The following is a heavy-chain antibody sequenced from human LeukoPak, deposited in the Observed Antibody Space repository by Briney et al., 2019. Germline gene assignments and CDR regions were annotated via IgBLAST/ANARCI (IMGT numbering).Heavy chain of an antibody. D-gene: IGHD3-16*01. CDR2: IYYSGST. J-gene: IGHJ3*02. Sequence: PSETLSLTCTVSGGSISSGGYYWSWIRQHPGKGLEWIGYIYYSGSTYYNPSLKSRVTISVDTSKNQFSLKLSSVTAADTAVYYCARGNYGYVSAFDIWGQGTMVTVSS. V-gene: IGHV4-31*03. CDR3: ARGNYGYVSAFDI. CDR1: GGSISSGGYY.